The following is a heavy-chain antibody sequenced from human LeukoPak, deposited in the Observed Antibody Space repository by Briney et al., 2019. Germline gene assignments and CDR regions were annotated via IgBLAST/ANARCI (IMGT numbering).Heavy chain of an antibody. D-gene: IGHD3-22*01. J-gene: IGHJ5*02. CDR3: ARGYTYYYDSSGYYSWFAP. CDR2: INPSGCST. Sequence: ASVKVSCXASGYTFTSYYMHLVRQAPGQGLEWMGIINPSGCSTSYAQKFQRRVTMTRNKSTSTVYMELSRLRSEDTAVYYCARGYTYYYDSSGYYSWFAPWGQGTLVTVSS. CDR1: GYTFTSYY. V-gene: IGHV1-46*03.